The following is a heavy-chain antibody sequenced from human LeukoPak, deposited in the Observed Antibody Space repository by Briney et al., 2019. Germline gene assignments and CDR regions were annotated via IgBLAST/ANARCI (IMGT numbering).Heavy chain of an antibody. Sequence: SETLSLTCTVSGGSISSYYWSWIRQPPGKGLEWIGYIYYSGGTNYNPSLKSRVTISVDTSKNQFSLKLSSVTAADTAVYYCARDTFWSGYFDYWGQGTLVTVSS. J-gene: IGHJ4*02. CDR3: ARDTFWSGYFDY. CDR1: GGSISSYY. D-gene: IGHD3-3*01. CDR2: IYYSGGT. V-gene: IGHV4-59*01.